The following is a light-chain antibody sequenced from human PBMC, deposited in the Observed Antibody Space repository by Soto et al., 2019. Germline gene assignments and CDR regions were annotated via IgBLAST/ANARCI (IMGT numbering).Light chain of an antibody. CDR2: DAS. Sequence: DIQMTHSPSSLSASLGHRVTITCQASQDIRFYLNWYQHKTGQAPKLLIYDASQLETGVPSKFSGSGSGTDFTFTINNVQAEDIGTYYCQHYNSLPITFGQGTRLEIK. V-gene: IGKV1-33*01. J-gene: IGKJ5*01. CDR3: QHYNSLPIT. CDR1: QDIRFY.